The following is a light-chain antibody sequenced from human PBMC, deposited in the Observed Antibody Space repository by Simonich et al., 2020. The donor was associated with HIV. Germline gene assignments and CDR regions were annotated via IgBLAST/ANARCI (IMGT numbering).Light chain of an antibody. CDR2: RSN. CDR3: AAWDDSLNGYV. J-gene: IGLJ1*01. CDR1: SSKSGNNY. Sequence: QPVLTQPPSVSAAPGQKVTISCSGSSSKSGNNYVSWYKQLPGTAPKPRIFRSNQRPSGVPDRVSGSKSGTSASLAISGLQTEDEADYYCAAWDDSLNGYVFGTGTKVTGL. V-gene: IGLV1-44*01.